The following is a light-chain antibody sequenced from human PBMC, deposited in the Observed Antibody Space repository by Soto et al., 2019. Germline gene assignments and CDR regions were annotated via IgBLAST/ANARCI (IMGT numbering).Light chain of an antibody. V-gene: IGKV3-20*01. Sequence: EIVLTQSPGTLSWSPGDRATLYCRASQIVSSSNLAWYQQKRGQSPRLLIYGASSRATGNPDRFSGSGSGQDFTLPFRRLEREDFAVYYCQQYNNWPLTSGGGTKVDIK. J-gene: IGKJ4*01. CDR3: QQYNNWPLT. CDR1: QIVSSSN. CDR2: GAS.